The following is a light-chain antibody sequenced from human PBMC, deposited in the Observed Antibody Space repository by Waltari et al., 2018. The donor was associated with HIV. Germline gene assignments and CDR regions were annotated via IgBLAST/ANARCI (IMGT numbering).Light chain of an antibody. CDR1: SSDVGGYNF. V-gene: IGLV2-8*01. Sequence: QSALTQPPSASASPGQSVTISCTGTSSDVGGYNFVSSYQQRPGKAPKLIIYQVPRRPSGVPDRFSGSKSDNTASLTVSGLQVEDEADYYCSSFAGNNDKVVFGGGTKLTVL. J-gene: IGLJ2*01. CDR3: SSFAGNNDKVV. CDR2: QVP.